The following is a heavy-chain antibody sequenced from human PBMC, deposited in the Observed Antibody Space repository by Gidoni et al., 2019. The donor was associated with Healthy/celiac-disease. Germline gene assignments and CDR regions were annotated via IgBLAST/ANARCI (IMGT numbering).Heavy chain of an antibody. J-gene: IGHJ4*02. V-gene: IGHV3-9*01. CDR1: GFTLDDYA. Sequence: EVQLVESGGGLVQPGRSLRLSCAASGFTLDDYAMHWVRQAPGKGLEGVSGISWNSGSIGYADPVKGRFTISRDNAKNSLYLQMNSLRAEDTALYYCAKGGSGYRSYYFDYWGQGTLVTVSS. CDR2: ISWNSGSI. CDR3: AKGGSGYRSYYFDY. D-gene: IGHD3-3*01.